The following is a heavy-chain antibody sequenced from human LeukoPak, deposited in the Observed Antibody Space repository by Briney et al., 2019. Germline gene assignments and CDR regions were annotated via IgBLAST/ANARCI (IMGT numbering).Heavy chain of an antibody. CDR3: ARVDDSSGYSYYFDY. CDR1: GYTFTSYG. D-gene: IGHD3-22*01. CDR2: ISVYNGNT. V-gene: IGHV1-18*01. Sequence: ASVKVSCKASGYTFTSYGISWVRQAPGQGLEWMGWISVYNGNTNYAQKLQGRVTMTTDTSTSTAYMELRSLRSDDTAVYYCARVDDSSGYSYYFDYWGQGTLVTVSS. J-gene: IGHJ4*02.